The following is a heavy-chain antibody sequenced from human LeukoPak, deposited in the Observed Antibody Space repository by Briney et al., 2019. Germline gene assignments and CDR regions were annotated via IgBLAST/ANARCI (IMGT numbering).Heavy chain of an antibody. CDR2: INHSGST. CDR3: ARGKAIAAAGTGVDY. Sequence: PSETLSLTRAVYGGSFSGYYWSWIRQPPRKGLEWIGEINHSGSTNYNPSLKSRVTISVDTSKNQFSLKLSSVTAADTAVYYCARGKAIAAAGTGVDYWGQGTLVTVSS. CDR1: GGSFSGYY. J-gene: IGHJ4*02. D-gene: IGHD6-13*01. V-gene: IGHV4-34*01.